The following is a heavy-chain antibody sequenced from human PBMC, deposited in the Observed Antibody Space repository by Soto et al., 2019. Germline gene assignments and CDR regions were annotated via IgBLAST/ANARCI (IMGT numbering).Heavy chain of an antibody. CDR1: GFTFSTFG. CDR2: ISYDGSNN. Sequence: QVQLVESGGGVVQPGRSLRLSCAASGFTFSTFGMHWVRQAPGKGLEWVAFISYDGSNNYYADSVKGRFTISRDNSKNTLYLQMNSLRAEATAVYYCAKVDLWSGYGFDNWGQGTLVTVSS. CDR3: AKVDLWSGYGFDN. D-gene: IGHD3-3*01. V-gene: IGHV3-30*18. J-gene: IGHJ4*02.